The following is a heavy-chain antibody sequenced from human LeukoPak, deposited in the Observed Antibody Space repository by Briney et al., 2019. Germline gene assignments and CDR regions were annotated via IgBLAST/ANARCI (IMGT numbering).Heavy chain of an antibody. CDR2: INSDGSST. V-gene: IGHV3-74*01. CDR1: GFTFSNYW. J-gene: IGHJ5*02. Sequence: QPGGSLRLSCAASGFTFSNYWMHWVRQAPGKGLVWVSRINSDGSSTSYADSVKGRFTISRDNAKNTLYLQMNSLRAEDTAVYYCARSGYCSGGSCYSSNWFDPWGQGTLVTVSS. CDR3: ARSGYCSGGSCYSSNWFDP. D-gene: IGHD2-15*01.